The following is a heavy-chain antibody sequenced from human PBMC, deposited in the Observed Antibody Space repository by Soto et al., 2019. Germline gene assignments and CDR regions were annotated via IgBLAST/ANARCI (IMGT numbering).Heavy chain of an antibody. D-gene: IGHD4-17*01. CDR1: GFTFSSYG. CDR2: IWYDGSNK. V-gene: IGHV3-33*01. J-gene: IGHJ6*02. CDR3: ARAAGPSTVTNYYYYGMDV. Sequence: GGSLRLSCAASGFTFSSYGMHWVRQAPGKGLEWVAVIWYDGSNKYYADSMKGRFTISRDNSKNTLYLQMNSLRAEDTAVYYCARAAGPSTVTNYYYYGMDVWGQGTTVTVSS.